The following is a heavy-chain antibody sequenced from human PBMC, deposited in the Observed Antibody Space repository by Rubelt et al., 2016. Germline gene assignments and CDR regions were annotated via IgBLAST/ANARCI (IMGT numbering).Heavy chain of an antibody. J-gene: IGHJ6*02. CDR3: ARAPKYFGSGSYHYGMDV. Sequence: EVQLVESGGGLVQPGGSLRLSCAASGFMFNKYAMSWVRQAPGKGLEWVSGISDSGGSTYYADSVKGRFTISRDNSKNTLYLQSNSLRADETAGYYCARAPKYFGSGSYHYGMDVWGQGTTVTVSS. CDR2: ISDSGGST. V-gene: IGHV3-23*04. D-gene: IGHD3-10*01. CDR1: GFMFNKYA.